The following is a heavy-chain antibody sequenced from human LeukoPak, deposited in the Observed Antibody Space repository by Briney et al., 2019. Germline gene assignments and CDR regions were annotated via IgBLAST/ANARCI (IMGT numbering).Heavy chain of an antibody. CDR3: AKASAMIVVVSKHFDY. D-gene: IGHD3-22*01. CDR2: ISGSGGST. V-gene: IGHV3-23*01. J-gene: IGHJ4*02. CDR1: GFTFSSYA. Sequence: GGSLRLSCAASGFTFSSYAMSWVRQAPGKGLEWVSAISGSGGSTYYADSVKGRFTISRNNSKTTLTLQMNSRRAEDTAVYYCAKASAMIVVVSKHFDYWGQGTLVTVSS.